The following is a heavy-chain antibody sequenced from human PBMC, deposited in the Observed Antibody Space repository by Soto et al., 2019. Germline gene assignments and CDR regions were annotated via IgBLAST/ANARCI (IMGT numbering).Heavy chain of an antibody. J-gene: IGHJ6*03. D-gene: IGHD1-7*01. CDR1: VDSVSSNSAA. Sequence: PSETLSLTCGSSVDSVSSNSAAWNCIGLSPSRGLEWLARTYYRSRWYNDYSVSVRSRITVNPDTSKNQFSLQLTSVTPEDTAVYYCAGTTSHQWYYMDIWGKGTTVTVSS. CDR2: TYYRSRWYN. V-gene: IGHV6-1*01. CDR3: AGTTSHQWYYMDI.